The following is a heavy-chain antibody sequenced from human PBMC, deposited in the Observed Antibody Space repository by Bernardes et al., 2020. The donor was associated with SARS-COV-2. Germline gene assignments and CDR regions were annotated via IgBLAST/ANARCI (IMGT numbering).Heavy chain of an antibody. D-gene: IGHD1-26*01. Sequence: ASVKVSCKASGYTFTGYYMHWVRQAPGQGLEWMGWINPNSGGTNYAQKFQGRVTMTRDTSISTAYMELTSLTSDDTAIYFCAIMMVGPTNYYYYYGMDVWGQGTTVTVSS. CDR1: GYTFTGYY. J-gene: IGHJ6*02. CDR2: INPNSGGT. V-gene: IGHV1-2*02. CDR3: AIMMVGPTNYYYYYGMDV.